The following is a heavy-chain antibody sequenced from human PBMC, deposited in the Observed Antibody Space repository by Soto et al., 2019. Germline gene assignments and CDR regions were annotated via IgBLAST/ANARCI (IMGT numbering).Heavy chain of an antibody. D-gene: IGHD2-2*01. CDR2: IGTAGDT. V-gene: IGHV3-13*01. CDR3: ARGGAEYCSSTSCLHLDY. Sequence: EVQLVESGGGLVQPGGSLRLSCAASGFTFSSYDMHWVRQATGKGLEWVSAIGTAGDTYYPGSVKGRFTISRENAKNSLYLQMNSLRAGDTAVYYCARGGAEYCSSTSCLHLDYWGQGTLVTVSS. CDR1: GFTFSSYD. J-gene: IGHJ4*02.